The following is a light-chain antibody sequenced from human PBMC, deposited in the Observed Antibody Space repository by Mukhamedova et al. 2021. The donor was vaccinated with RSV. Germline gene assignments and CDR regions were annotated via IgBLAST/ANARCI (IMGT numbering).Light chain of an antibody. J-gene: IGKJ1*01. CDR2: GAS. V-gene: IGKV3-15*01. Sequence: MGSQSVSSNLAWYQQKPGQAPRLLIHGASTRATGIPARFSGGGSGTEFTLTINSLQSEDFAVYYCQQYDNWPPRFGQGTKVEIK. CDR1: QSVSSN. CDR3: QQYDNWPPR.